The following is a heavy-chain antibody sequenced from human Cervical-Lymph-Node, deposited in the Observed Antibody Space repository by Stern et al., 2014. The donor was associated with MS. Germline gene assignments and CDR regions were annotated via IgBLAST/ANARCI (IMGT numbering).Heavy chain of an antibody. Sequence: VQLGQSGAEVKKPGESLKISCKGSTYSFNRHWIGWVRQMPGQGLEWVGIIYPGDSDTRYSPSFQGQVTISADKSIDTAYLQWSSLKASDTAMYYCARSVTGSHYYGLDVWGQGTTVTVSS. CDR3: ARSVTGSHYYGLDV. CDR1: TYSFNRHW. D-gene: IGHD6-19*01. V-gene: IGHV5-51*01. CDR2: IYPGDSDT. J-gene: IGHJ6*02.